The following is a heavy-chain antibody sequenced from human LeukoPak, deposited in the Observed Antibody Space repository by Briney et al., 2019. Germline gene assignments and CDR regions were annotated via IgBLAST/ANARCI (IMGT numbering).Heavy chain of an antibody. CDR1: GGTFSSEA. V-gene: IGHV1-69*05. J-gene: IGHJ3*02. CDR2: IIPIFGRA. D-gene: IGHD6-13*01. CDR3: AREGNDSGYSYAFDI. Sequence: GASVKVSCKASGGTFSSEAFIWVRQAPGQGLEWMGGIIPIFGRADYAQKFQDIVTITTDESTSTVYMELSSLRSEDTAVYYCAREGNDSGYSYAFDIWGQGTMVTVSS.